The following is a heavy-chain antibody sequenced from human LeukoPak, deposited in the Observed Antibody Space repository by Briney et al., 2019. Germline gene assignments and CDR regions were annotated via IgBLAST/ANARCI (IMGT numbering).Heavy chain of an antibody. CDR2: INPNSGGT. J-gene: IGHJ4*02. V-gene: IGHV1-2*02. CDR1: GYTFTGYY. D-gene: IGHD3-10*01. CDR3: ARGGSGSYWRYYFDY. Sequence: ASVKVSCKASGYTFTGYYMHWVRQAPGQGLEWMGWINPNSGGTNYAQKFQGRVTMTRDTSISTAYMELSRLRSDDTAVYYCARGGSGSYWRYYFDYWGQGTLVTVSS.